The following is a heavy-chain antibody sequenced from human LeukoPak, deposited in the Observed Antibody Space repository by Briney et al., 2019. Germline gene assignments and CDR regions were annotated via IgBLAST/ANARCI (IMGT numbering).Heavy chain of an antibody. CDR3: AGDTLNGPFVISLDY. CDR2: ISSDGHVE. CDR1: GFSFSSYE. Sequence: GGSLRLSCAASGFSFSSYEMNWVRQAPGKGLEWVSHISSDGHVETYVDSVRGRFTMSRDNAKNFLLLQMNGLRAEDTAVYYCAGDTLNGPFVISLDYWGQGALVTVSS. V-gene: IGHV3-48*03. D-gene: IGHD3-9*01. J-gene: IGHJ4*02.